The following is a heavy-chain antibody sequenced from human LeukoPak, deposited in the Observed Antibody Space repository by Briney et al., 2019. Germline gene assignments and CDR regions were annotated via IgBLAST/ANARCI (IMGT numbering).Heavy chain of an antibody. Sequence: GGTLRLSCAASGFTFSSYAMSWVRQAPGKGLEWVSVISGGGGSTYFAESVKGRFTISRDNSKNTLYLQMNSLRAEDTAVYYCARRAGAYSHPYDYWGQGTLVTVSS. CDR2: ISGGGGST. V-gene: IGHV3-23*01. CDR1: GFTFSSYA. D-gene: IGHD4/OR15-4a*01. J-gene: IGHJ4*02. CDR3: ARRAGAYSHPYDY.